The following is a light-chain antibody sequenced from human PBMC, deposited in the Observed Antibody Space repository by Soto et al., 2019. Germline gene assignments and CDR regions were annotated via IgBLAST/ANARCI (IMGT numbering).Light chain of an antibody. CDR2: NNY. CDR1: SGSLS. J-gene: IGLJ1*01. CDR3: EGRDDRLSGLYV. Sequence: QAVLTQPPSASGTPGQRVTISCSASSGSLSVDWYQHLPGTDPKLLIYNNYQRPSGVPDRFSGSKSGTSASLVISGLQSEEDADYYCEGRDDRLSGLYVFGTGTKLTVL. V-gene: IGLV1-44*01.